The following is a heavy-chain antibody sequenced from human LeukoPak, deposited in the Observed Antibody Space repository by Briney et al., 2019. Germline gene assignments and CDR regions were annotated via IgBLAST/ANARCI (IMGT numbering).Heavy chain of an antibody. V-gene: IGHV1-18*01. D-gene: IGHD3-9*01. CDR3: ARGHDILTGYYTAGDFDY. CDR2: ISAYNGNT. CDR1: GYTFTSYG. J-gene: IGHJ4*02. Sequence: ASVKVSCKASGYTFTSYGISWVRQAPGQGLEWMGWISAYNGNTNYAQKLQGRVTMTNDPSTSTAYMELRSLRSDDTAVYYRARGHDILTGYYTAGDFDYWGQGTLVTVSS.